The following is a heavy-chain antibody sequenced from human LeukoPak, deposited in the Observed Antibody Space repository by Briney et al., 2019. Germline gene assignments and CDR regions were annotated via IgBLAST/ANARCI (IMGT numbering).Heavy chain of an antibody. J-gene: IGHJ4*02. CDR3: ARADYYDSSLGDY. Sequence: GGSLRLSCAASGFTFSSYSMNWVRQAPGKGLEWVSSISSSSSYIYYTDSVKGRFTTSRDNAKNSLYLQMNSLRAEDTAVYYCARADYYDSSLGDYWGQGTLVTVSS. V-gene: IGHV3-21*01. CDR1: GFTFSSYS. D-gene: IGHD3-22*01. CDR2: ISSSSSYI.